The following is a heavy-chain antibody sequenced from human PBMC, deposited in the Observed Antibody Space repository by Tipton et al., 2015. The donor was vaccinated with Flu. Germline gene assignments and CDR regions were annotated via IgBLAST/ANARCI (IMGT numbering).Heavy chain of an antibody. CDR2: ISYDGSNK. Sequence: SLRLSCAASGFTFSSYAMHWVRQAPGKGLEWVAVISYDGSNKYYADSVKGRFTISRDNSKNTLYLQMNSLRAEDTAVYYCARDRGIGGIAAAVNIQGIFDYWGQGTLVTVSS. V-gene: IGHV3-30-3*01. CDR1: GFTFSSYA. J-gene: IGHJ4*02. D-gene: IGHD6-13*01. CDR3: ARDRGIGGIAAAVNIQGIFDY.